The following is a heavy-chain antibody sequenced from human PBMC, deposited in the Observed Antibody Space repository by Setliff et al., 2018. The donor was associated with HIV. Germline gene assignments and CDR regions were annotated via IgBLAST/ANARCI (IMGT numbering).Heavy chain of an antibody. CDR2: IYSSGST. CDR1: GGSFSSGGYY. J-gene: IGHJ4*02. CDR3: ARGTYGSGSYLDY. D-gene: IGHD3-10*01. Sequence: PSETLSLTCTVSGGSFSSGGYYWSWIRQHPGKGLEWIGYIYSSGSTYYNPSLKSRVSISVDTSKNQFSLKLSSVTAADTAVYLCARGTYGSGSYLDYWGQGTLVTVSS. V-gene: IGHV4-31*03.